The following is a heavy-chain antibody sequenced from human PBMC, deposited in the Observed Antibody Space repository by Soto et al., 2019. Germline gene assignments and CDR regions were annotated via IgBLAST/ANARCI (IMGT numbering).Heavy chain of an antibody. D-gene: IGHD3-3*01. J-gene: IGHJ4*02. CDR3: ASWIFGVVPKNDY. CDR1: GFTFSSYA. CDR2: ISSSGGSI. V-gene: IGHV3-23*01. Sequence: PGGSLRLSCAASGFTFSSYAMSWVRQAPGKGLEWVSAISSSGGSIYYADSVKGRFTISRDNAKNSLYLQMNSLRAEDTAVYYCASWIFGVVPKNDYWGQGTLVTVSS.